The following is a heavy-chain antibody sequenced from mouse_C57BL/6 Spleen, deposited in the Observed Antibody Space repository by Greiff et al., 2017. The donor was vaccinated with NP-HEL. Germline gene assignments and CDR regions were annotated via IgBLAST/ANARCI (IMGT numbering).Heavy chain of an antibody. J-gene: IGHJ3*01. CDR1: GFTFSSYA. CDR3: ARGDGYYFAY. Sequence: EVHLVESGGGLVKPGGSLKLSCAASGFTFSSYAMSWVRQTPEKRLEWVATISDGGSYTYYPDNVKGRFTISRDNAKNNLYLQMSHLKSEDTAMYYCARGDGYYFAYWGQGTLVTVSA. CDR2: ISDGGSYT. V-gene: IGHV5-4*01. D-gene: IGHD2-3*01.